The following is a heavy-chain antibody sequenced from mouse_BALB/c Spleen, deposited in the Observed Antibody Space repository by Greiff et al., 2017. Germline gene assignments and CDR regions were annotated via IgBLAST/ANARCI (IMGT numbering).Heavy chain of an antibody. CDR2: INPSTGYT. V-gene: IGHV1-7*01. Sequence: VKLQESGAELAKPGASVKMSCKASGYTFTSYWMHWVKQRPGQGLEWIGYINPSTGYTEYNQKFKDKATLTADKSSSTAYMQLSILTSEDSAVYYCARSDGNYFAYWGQGTLVTVSA. CDR3: ARSDGNYFAY. J-gene: IGHJ3*01. CDR1: GYTFTSYW. D-gene: IGHD2-1*01.